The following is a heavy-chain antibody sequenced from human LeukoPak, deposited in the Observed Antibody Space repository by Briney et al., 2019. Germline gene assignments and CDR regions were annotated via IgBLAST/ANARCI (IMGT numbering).Heavy chain of an antibody. CDR3: AGPNWYVSSP. Sequence: GGSLRLSCAASGFTFSEYYMSWVRHAPGKGLEWLANIKDDGTVKYYVDSVKGRFTISRDNARNSLYLQMNSLRAEDTAVYYCAGPNWYVSSPWGQGTLVTVSS. J-gene: IGHJ5*02. D-gene: IGHD6-13*01. CDR1: GFTFSEYY. V-gene: IGHV3-7*01. CDR2: IKDDGTVK.